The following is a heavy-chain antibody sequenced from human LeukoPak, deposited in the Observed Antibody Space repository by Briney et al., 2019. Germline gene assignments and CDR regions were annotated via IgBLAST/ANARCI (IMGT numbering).Heavy chain of an antibody. CDR1: GSTFSSYA. V-gene: IGHV3-30-3*01. J-gene: IGHJ4*02. D-gene: IGHD6-13*01. Sequence: PGRSLRLSCAASGSTFSSYAMHWVRQAPGKGLEWVAVISYDGSNKYYADSVKGRFTISRDNSKNTLYLQMNSLRAEDTAVYYCARDPRSVIAAEGYFDYWGQGTLVTVSS. CDR2: ISYDGSNK. CDR3: ARDPRSVIAAEGYFDY.